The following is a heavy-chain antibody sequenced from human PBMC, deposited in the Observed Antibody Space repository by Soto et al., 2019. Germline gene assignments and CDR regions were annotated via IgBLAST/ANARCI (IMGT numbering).Heavy chain of an antibody. CDR1: GFPFSSYP. V-gene: IGHV3-23*01. Sequence: AGGSLSLSCAPSGFPFSSYPWSWVRQAPGKGMEWVAAISGSGGSTYYADSVKGRFTISRENSKNTLYLQMNSLRAEDAAVYYCAKDLVGSNADYYDYWGQGTLVTVSS. J-gene: IGHJ4*02. CDR2: ISGSGGST. D-gene: IGHD2-15*01. CDR3: AKDLVGSNADYYDY.